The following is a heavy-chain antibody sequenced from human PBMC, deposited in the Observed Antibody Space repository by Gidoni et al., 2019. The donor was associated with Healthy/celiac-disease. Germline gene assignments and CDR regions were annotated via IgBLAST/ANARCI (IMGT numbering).Heavy chain of an antibody. Sequence: QVQLQQWGAGLLKPSETLSLTCAVYGGSFSGYYWSWIRQPPGKGLEWIGEINHSGSTNYNPSLKSRVTISVDTSKNQFSLKLSSVTAADTAVYYCARVYLGLRLGELPKRLWFDPWGQGTLVTVSS. V-gene: IGHV4-34*01. D-gene: IGHD3-16*01. CDR2: INHSGST. CDR3: ARVYLGLRLGELPKRLWFDP. CDR1: GGSFSGYY. J-gene: IGHJ5*02.